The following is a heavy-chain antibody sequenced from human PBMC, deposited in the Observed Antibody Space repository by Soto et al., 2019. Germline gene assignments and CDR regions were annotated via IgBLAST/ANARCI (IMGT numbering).Heavy chain of an antibody. Sequence: ASVKVSCKASGGTFSSYTISWVRQAPGQGLEWMGRIIPILGIANYAQKFQGRVTITADKSTSTAYMDLSSLRSEDTAVYYCASQTVGYCSSTSCLPPAEYFQHWGQGTLVTVSS. CDR2: IIPILGIA. J-gene: IGHJ1*01. V-gene: IGHV1-69*02. CDR1: GGTFSSYT. D-gene: IGHD2-2*01. CDR3: ASQTVGYCSSTSCLPPAEYFQH.